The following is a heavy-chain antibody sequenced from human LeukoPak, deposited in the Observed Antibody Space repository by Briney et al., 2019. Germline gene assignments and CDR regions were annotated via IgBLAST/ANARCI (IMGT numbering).Heavy chain of an antibody. V-gene: IGHV1-69*05. CDR2: IIPIFGTA. CDR3: ARGIIAARTYYFDY. J-gene: IGHJ4*02. D-gene: IGHD6-6*01. Sequence: ASVKVSCKASGGTFSSYAISWVRQAPGQGLEWMGGIIPIFGTANYAQKFQGRVTITTDESTSTAYMELSSLRSEDTAVYYCARGIIAARTYYFDYWGQGTPVTVSS. CDR1: GGTFSSYA.